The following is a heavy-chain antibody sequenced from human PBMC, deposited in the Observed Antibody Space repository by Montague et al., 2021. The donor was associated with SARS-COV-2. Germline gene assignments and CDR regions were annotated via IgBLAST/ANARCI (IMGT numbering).Heavy chain of an antibody. V-gene: IGHV4-59*08. CDR2: ISDSGST. CDR1: GGSLNNYF. J-gene: IGHJ4*02. CDR3: ARVDSSGPGEY. Sequence: SETLSLTCTVSGGSLNNYFWSWIRQPPGKGLEWVGYISDSGSTKYNPSLQSRVTISVDTARNQFSLKLISVTAADTAFYYCARVDSSGPGEYWGQGILVSVSS. D-gene: IGHD3-22*01.